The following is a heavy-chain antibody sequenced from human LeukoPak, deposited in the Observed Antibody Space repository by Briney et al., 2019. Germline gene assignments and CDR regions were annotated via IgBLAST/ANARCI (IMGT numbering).Heavy chain of an antibody. CDR2: ISYSGGST. CDR3: AKRYCSSTSCSLFDY. V-gene: IGHV3-23*01. D-gene: IGHD2-2*01. Sequence: PGGSLRLSCAASGFTFSSYAMSWVRQATGKGLEWVSAISYSGGSTYYADSVKGRFTISRDNSKNTLYLQMNSLRAEDTAVYYCAKRYCSSTSCSLFDYWGQGTLVTVSS. J-gene: IGHJ4*02. CDR1: GFTFSSYA.